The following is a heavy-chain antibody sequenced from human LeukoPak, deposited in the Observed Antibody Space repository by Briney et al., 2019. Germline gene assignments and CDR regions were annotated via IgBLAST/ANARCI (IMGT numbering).Heavy chain of an antibody. D-gene: IGHD5-24*01. CDR3: AKSGYNRFDY. V-gene: IGHV3-23*01. CDR1: GFTFSSSA. CDR2: ISGSGSGGST. Sequence: GGSLRLSCAASGFTFSSSAMSWVRQAPGKGLEWVSSISGSGSGGSTYYADSVKGRFTISRGNSKNTLYLQMNSLRAEDTVVYYCAKSGYNRFDYWGQGTLVTVSS. J-gene: IGHJ4*02.